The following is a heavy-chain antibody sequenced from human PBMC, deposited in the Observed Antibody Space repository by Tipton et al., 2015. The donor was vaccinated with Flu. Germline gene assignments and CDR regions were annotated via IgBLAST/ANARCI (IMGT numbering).Heavy chain of an antibody. J-gene: IGHJ4*02. Sequence: QLVQSGAEVKKPGSSVKVSCKASGGAFNRHGISWVRQAPGQGLEWMGRIIPGLGIANYAQKFQGRVTITADKSTTTAYMELSSLRSEDTAVYYCARDDDYDISVYYPFDYWGQGTLVTVSS. CDR1: GGAFNRHG. CDR2: IIPGLGIA. V-gene: IGHV1-69*09. CDR3: ARDDDYDISVYYPFDY. D-gene: IGHD3-22*01.